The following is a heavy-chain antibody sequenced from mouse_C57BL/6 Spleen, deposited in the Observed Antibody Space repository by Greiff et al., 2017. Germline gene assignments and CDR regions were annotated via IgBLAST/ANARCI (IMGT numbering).Heavy chain of an antibody. CDR2: INPGSGGT. Sequence: QVQLQQSGAELVRPGTSVKVSCKASGYAFTNYLIEWVKQRPGQGLEWIGVINPGSGGTNYNEKFKGKATLTADKSSSTAYMQLSSLTSEDSSVXFCARRIFGNDFDDWGQGTTLTVSS. D-gene: IGHD2-1*01. CDR3: ARRIFGNDFDD. J-gene: IGHJ2*01. CDR1: GYAFTNYL. V-gene: IGHV1-54*01.